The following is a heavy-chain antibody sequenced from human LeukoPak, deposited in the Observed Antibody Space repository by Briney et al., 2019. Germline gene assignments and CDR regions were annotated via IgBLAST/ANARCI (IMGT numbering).Heavy chain of an antibody. CDR2: ISAYNGNT. D-gene: IGHD3-22*01. J-gene: IGHJ4*02. CDR1: GYTFTSYG. Sequence: ASVKLSCKASGYTFTSYGISWVRQAPGQGLERMGWISAYNGNTNYAQKLQGRVTMTTDTSTSTAYMELRSLRSDDTAVYYCARDENYYDSSGYQVIDYWGQGTLVTVSS. CDR3: ARDENYYDSSGYQVIDY. V-gene: IGHV1-18*01.